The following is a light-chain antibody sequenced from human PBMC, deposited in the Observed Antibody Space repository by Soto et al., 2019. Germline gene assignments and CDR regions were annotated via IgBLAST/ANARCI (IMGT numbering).Light chain of an antibody. V-gene: IGKV3-11*01. Sequence: EIVLTQSPATLSLSPGERATLSCRASQSVSSYLAWYQQKPGQAPRLFIYDASNRATGIPARFSGSGSGTDFTLTISSLEPEDFAVYYCQQRSSWPQITFGQGTRLEIK. CDR1: QSVSSY. CDR2: DAS. J-gene: IGKJ5*01. CDR3: QQRSSWPQIT.